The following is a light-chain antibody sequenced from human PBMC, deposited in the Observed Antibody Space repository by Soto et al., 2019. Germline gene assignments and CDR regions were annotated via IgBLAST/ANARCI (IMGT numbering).Light chain of an antibody. J-gene: IGLJ2*01. Sequence: QSVLTQPPSASGTPGQRVTISCSGGSSNIGNNHVYWYQQLPGTAPKLLIYSQNQRPAGVPARFSGSKSGTSASLAISGLGSGDEAVYSWASWDDPLGGPVFGGGTKLPV. CDR2: SQN. CDR1: SSNIGNNH. V-gene: IGLV1-47*02. CDR3: ASWDDPLGGPV.